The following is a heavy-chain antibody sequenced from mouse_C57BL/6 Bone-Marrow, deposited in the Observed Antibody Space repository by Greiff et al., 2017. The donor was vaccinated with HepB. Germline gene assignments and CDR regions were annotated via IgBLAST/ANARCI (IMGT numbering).Heavy chain of an antibody. CDR2: IWSGGST. Sequence: VKLMESGPGLVQPSQSLSITCTVSGFSLTSYGVHWVRQSPGKGLEWLGVIWSGGSTDYNAAFISRLSISKDNSKSQFFFKMNSMQADDTAIYYCARRGDAMDYWGQGTSVTVSS. CDR3: ARRGDAMDY. CDR1: GFSLTSYG. J-gene: IGHJ4*01. V-gene: IGHV2-2*01.